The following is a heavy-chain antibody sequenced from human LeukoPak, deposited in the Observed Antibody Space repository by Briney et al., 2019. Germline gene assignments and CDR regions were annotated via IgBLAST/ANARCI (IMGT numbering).Heavy chain of an antibody. D-gene: IGHD6-13*01. CDR1: GGSISSSSYY. J-gene: IGHJ2*01. V-gene: IGHV4-39*07. CDR3: ARVRSSWYQYWYFDL. Sequence: MPSETLSLTCTVSGGSISSSSYYWGWIRQPPGKGLEWIGSIYYSGSTYYNPPLKSRVTISVDTSKNQFSLKLSSVTAADTAVYYCARVRSSWYQYWYFDLWGRGTLVTVSS. CDR2: IYYSGST.